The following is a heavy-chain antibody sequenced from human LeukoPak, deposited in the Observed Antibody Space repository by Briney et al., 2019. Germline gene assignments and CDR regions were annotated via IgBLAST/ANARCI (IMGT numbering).Heavy chain of an antibody. Sequence: SVKVSCKASGGTFSSYAISWVRQAPGQGLEWMGGIIPIFGTANYAQKFQGRVTITTDESTSTAYMELSSLRSEDTAVYYCARHLFGAERDAFDIWGQGTMVTVSS. CDR3: ARHLFGAERDAFDI. CDR1: GGTFSSYA. V-gene: IGHV1-69*05. J-gene: IGHJ3*02. CDR2: IIPIFGTA. D-gene: IGHD3-3*01.